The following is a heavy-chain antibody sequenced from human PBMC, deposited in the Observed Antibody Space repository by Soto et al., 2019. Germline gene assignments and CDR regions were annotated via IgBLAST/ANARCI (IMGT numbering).Heavy chain of an antibody. V-gene: IGHV4-59*01. CDR2: IYYSGST. D-gene: IGHD5-12*01. Sequence: SETLSLTCTVSGGSISSYYWSWIRQPPGKGLEWIGYIYYSGSTNYNPSLKSRVTISVDTSKNQFSLKLSSVTAADTAVYYCARRGGSGYDYYFDYWGQGTLVTVSS. CDR1: GGSISSYY. CDR3: ARRGGSGYDYYFDY. J-gene: IGHJ4*02.